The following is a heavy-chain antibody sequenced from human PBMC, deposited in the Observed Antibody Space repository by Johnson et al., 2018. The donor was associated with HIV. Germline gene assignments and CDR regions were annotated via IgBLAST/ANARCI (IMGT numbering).Heavy chain of an antibody. V-gene: IGHV3-15*01. Sequence: MMLVESGGGLVKPGGSLRLSCVASGFTFTNAWMSWVRQAPGKGLEWVGRIKSVSDDETKDYGSPVKGRFTISRDDSSNTLYLQMTGLKTEDTAVYYCTTPGDRWYTLVGEASFDIWGQGTMVTVAS. D-gene: IGHD2-15*01. CDR3: TTPGDRWYTLVGEASFDI. CDR1: GFTFTNAW. J-gene: IGHJ3*02. CDR2: IKSVSDDETK.